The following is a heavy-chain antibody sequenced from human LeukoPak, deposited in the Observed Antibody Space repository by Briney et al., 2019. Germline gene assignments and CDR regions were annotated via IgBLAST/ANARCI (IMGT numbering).Heavy chain of an antibody. Sequence: PSETLSLTCTVSGGSISSSSYYWGWIRQPPGKGLEWIGSLHYSGSTTNNPSLKSRVTISADTSKNQFSLKLTSVTAADTAVYYCARAEISRSVSYPFDYWGQGTLVTVSS. V-gene: IGHV4-39*07. CDR2: LHYSGST. D-gene: IGHD1-26*01. CDR1: GGSISSSSYY. CDR3: ARAEISRSVSYPFDY. J-gene: IGHJ4*02.